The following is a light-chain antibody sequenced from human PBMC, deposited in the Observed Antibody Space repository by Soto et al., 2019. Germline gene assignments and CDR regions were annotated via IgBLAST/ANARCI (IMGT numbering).Light chain of an antibody. CDR3: SSYGSTSTRYV. J-gene: IGLJ1*01. Sequence: QSALTQPASVSGSPGQSITISCTGTSSDVGGYNYVSWYQQHPGKAPKLMIYEVSNRPSGVSNRFSGSKSGNTPSLTISGLQAEDEADYFCSSYGSTSTRYVLGTGTKLTVL. CDR2: EVS. CDR1: SSDVGGYNY. V-gene: IGLV2-14*01.